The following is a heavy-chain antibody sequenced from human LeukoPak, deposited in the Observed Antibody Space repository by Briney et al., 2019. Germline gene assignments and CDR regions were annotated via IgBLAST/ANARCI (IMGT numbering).Heavy chain of an antibody. Sequence: GGSLRLSCAASGFTFSSYGMNWVRQAPGKGLEWVSSISSSSSYIYYADSVKGRFTISRDNAKNSLYLQMNSLRAEDTAVYYCARGRGYYYGSGSYGYWGQGTLVTVSS. D-gene: IGHD3-10*01. CDR3: ARGRGYYYGSGSYGY. CDR2: ISSSSSYI. CDR1: GFTFSSYG. J-gene: IGHJ4*02. V-gene: IGHV3-21*01.